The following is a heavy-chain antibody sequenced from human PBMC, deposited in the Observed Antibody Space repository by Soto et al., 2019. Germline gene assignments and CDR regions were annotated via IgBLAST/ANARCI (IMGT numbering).Heavy chain of an antibody. V-gene: IGHV1-8*02. J-gene: IGHJ5*02. CDR3: ARMESFGSLNWFEP. Sequence: ASVKLSCKASGYTFTNNDVSWVRQATGQGLEWMGWMNHGSGDTGYAQKFQGRVTMTRDISIATAYMELNSLTSEDTAIYYCARMESFGSLNWFEPWGEGTLVTVSS. CDR2: MNHGSGDT. D-gene: IGHD5-18*01. CDR1: GYTFTNND.